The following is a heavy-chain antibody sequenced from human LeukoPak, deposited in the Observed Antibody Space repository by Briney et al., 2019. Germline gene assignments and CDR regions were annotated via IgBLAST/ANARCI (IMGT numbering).Heavy chain of an antibody. V-gene: IGHV4-4*07. CDR1: GGSISSSY. CDR2: IYTSGRT. CDR3: SGGSGYTYGYPFDS. D-gene: IGHD5-18*01. J-gene: IGHJ4*02. Sequence: PSETLSLTCTVSGGSISSSYWSWIRQPPGKGLEWIGRIYTSGRTNHNPSLMSRVTMPVDKSKNQFSLKLSSVTVADTAVYYFSGGSGYTYGYPFDSWGQGTVVTVSS.